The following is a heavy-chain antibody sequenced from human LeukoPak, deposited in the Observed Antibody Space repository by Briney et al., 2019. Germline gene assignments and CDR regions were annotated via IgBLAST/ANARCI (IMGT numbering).Heavy chain of an antibody. Sequence: GGSLRLSCTASGFTFSTYPIHWVRQAPGKGLEWVALMSYDGSNKYYADSVKGRFTISRDTFKNTLYLQMNSLRTEDTAVYYCARAPWGSRSSGWFDPWGQGTLVTVSS. CDR1: GFTFSTYP. D-gene: IGHD3-22*01. CDR2: MSYDGSNK. V-gene: IGHV3-30*04. J-gene: IGHJ5*02. CDR3: ARAPWGSRSSGWFDP.